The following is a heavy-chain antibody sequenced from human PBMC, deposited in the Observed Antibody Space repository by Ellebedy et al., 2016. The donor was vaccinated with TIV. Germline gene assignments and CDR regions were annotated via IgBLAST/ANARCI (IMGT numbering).Heavy chain of an antibody. CDR3: ARTVTRRDGYTY. V-gene: IGHV1-69*13. CDR1: GGTFSSYA. D-gene: IGHD5-24*01. CDR2: IIPIFGTA. Sequence: AASVKVSCKASGGTFSSYAISWVRQAPGQGLEWMGGIIPIFGTANYAQKFQGRVAITADESTSTAYMELSSLRSEDTAVYYCARTVTRRDGYTYWGQGTLVTVSS. J-gene: IGHJ4*02.